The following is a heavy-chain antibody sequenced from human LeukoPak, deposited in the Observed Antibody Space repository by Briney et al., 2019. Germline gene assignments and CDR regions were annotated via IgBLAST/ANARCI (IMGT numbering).Heavy chain of an antibody. J-gene: IGHJ6*02. CDR3: ARSPSGDYYDCSGYGVDV. Sequence: GGSLRLSCAASGFTSSSYDMDWVRQATGRGLEWVSAIGTAGDPYYPGSVKGRFTISRENAKNSLYLQMNSLRAGDTAVYYCARSPSGDYYDCSGYGVDVWGQGTTVTVSS. CDR1: GFTSSSYD. CDR2: IGTAGDP. D-gene: IGHD3-22*01. V-gene: IGHV3-13*05.